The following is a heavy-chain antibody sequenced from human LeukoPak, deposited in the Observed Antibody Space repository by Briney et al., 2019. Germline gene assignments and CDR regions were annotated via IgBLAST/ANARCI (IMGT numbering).Heavy chain of an antibody. V-gene: IGHV1-46*01. D-gene: IGHD3-9*01. J-gene: IGHJ4*02. CDR1: GYTFTSYY. CDR2: INPSGGST. CDR3: ARMILLLGDVLTVPPRGFDY. Sequence: ASVKVSCKASGYTFTSYYIHWVRQAPGQGLEWMGIINPSGGSTSYPQEFQGRVTMTRDTSTSTVYMELSSLRSEDTAVYYCARMILLLGDVLTVPPRGFDYWGQGTLVTVSS.